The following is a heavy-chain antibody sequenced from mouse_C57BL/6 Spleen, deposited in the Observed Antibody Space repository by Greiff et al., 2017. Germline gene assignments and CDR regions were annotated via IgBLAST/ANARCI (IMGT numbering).Heavy chain of an antibody. CDR2: IYPGDGDT. V-gene: IGHV1-82*01. CDR3: ASLITTVVEGYYFDY. CDR1: GYAFSSSW. Sequence: QVQLQQSGPELVKPGASVKISCKASGYAFSSSWMNWVKQRPGKGLEWIGRIYPGDGDTNYNGKFKGKATLTADKSSSTAYMQLSSLTSEDSAVYFCASLITTVVEGYYFDYWGQGTTLTVSS. J-gene: IGHJ2*01. D-gene: IGHD1-1*01.